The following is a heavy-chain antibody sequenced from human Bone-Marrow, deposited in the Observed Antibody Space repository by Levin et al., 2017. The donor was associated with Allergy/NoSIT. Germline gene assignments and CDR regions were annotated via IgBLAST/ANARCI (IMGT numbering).Heavy chain of an antibody. J-gene: IGHJ2*01. V-gene: IGHV4-59*11. CDR3: ARVDKGICTSTSCYNWYVDL. CDR1: GGSISSHK. D-gene: IGHD2-2*02. Sequence: SETLSLTCTVSGGSISSHKWSWIRQPPGKGLEWIGYIYYSGTTNYNPSLQSRVTISVDTSKNQFSLKLSSVTAGDTAGYYCARVDKGICTSTSCYNWYVDLWSRGTLVTVSS. CDR2: IYYSGTT.